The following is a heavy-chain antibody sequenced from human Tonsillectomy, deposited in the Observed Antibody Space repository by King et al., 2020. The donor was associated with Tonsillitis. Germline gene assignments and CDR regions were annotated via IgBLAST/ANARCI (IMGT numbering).Heavy chain of an antibody. CDR2: IHVDGST. D-gene: IGHD1-1*01. J-gene: IGHJ4*02. CDR3: ARSTYYYAWND. CDR1: GITVSTNY. V-gene: IGHV3-53*01. Sequence: EVQLVXSGGGLIQPGGSLRLSCAASGITVSTNYMIWVRQSPGKGLEWVSFIHVDGSTSYADSVKGRFTMSRDNSKNTLYLQMTSLRAGDSAVYYCARSTYYYAWNDWGPGTLVTVSS.